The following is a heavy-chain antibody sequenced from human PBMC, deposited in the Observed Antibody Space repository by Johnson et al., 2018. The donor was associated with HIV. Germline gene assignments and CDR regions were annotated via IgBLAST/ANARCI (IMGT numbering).Heavy chain of an antibody. CDR2: IKSKTDGGTT. V-gene: IGHV3-15*01. CDR3: ARDELYRRYALTAFDI. CDR1: GFTFSNAW. D-gene: IGHD2-8*02. J-gene: IGHJ3*02. Sequence: VQLVESGGGLVKPGGSLRLSCAASGFTFSNAWMSWVRQAPGKGLEWVGRIKSKTDGGTTDYAAPVKGRFTISRDDSKNTLYLQMNSLKTEDTAVYYCARDELYRRYALTAFDIWGQGTMVTVSS.